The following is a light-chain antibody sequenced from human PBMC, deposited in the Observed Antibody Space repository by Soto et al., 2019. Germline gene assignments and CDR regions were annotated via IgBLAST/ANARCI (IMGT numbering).Light chain of an antibody. CDR3: QQYGSSPPYT. Sequence: EFVLTQSPGTLSSSPGDRATLSCRASPSVSSYLAWYQQKPGQAPRLLIYGASNRATGIPDRFSGSGSGTGFTLTISRLEPEAFAVYYCQQYGSSPPYTVGQGTKLEIK. V-gene: IGKV3-20*01. J-gene: IGKJ2*01. CDR1: PSVSSY. CDR2: GAS.